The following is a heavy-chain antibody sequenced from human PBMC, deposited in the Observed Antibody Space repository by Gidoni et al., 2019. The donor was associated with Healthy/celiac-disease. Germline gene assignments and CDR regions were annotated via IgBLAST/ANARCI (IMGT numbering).Heavy chain of an antibody. D-gene: IGHD1-20*01. CDR2: ISSSGSTI. CDR1: GFTFSSYE. J-gene: IGHJ6*02. Sequence: EVQLVESGGGLVQPGGSLRLSCSASGFTFSSYEMNWVRQAPGKGLEWVSYISSSGSTIYYADSVKDRFTISRDNAKNSLYLQMNSLRAEDTAVYYCARDGNHNWNDRRYYYYGMDVWGQGTTVTVSS. V-gene: IGHV3-48*03. CDR3: ARDGNHNWNDRRYYYYGMDV.